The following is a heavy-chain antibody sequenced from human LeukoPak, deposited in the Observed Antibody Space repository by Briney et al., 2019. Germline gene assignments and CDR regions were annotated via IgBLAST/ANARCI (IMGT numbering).Heavy chain of an antibody. V-gene: IGHV3-11*01. Sequence: GGSLRLSCAASGFTFSDYYMSWIRQAPGKGLEWVSYISSSGSTIYYADSVKGRFTISRDNSKNTLYLQMNSLRAEDTAVYHCAKDLYGQGCNDYWGQGTLVTVSS. CDR1: GFTFSDYY. CDR3: AKDLYGQGCNDY. J-gene: IGHJ4*02. D-gene: IGHD2-8*01. CDR2: ISSSGSTI.